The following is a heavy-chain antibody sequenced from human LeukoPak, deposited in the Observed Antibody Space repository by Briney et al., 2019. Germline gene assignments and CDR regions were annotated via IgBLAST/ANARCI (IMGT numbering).Heavy chain of an antibody. CDR2: ISGYNGNT. CDR3: ARDTITYGTPGDY. V-gene: IGHV1-18*01. CDR1: GYTFTYYA. J-gene: IGHJ4*02. D-gene: IGHD1-1*01. Sequence: ASVKVSCKTSGYTFTYYAVSWVRQGPGQGLEWMGWISGYNGNTNYAQEFQGRVTMTTDTSTSTAYMELRSLRSDDTAVYFCARDTITYGTPGDYWGQGTLVTVSS.